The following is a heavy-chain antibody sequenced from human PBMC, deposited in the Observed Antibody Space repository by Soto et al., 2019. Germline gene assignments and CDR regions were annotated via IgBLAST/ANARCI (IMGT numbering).Heavy chain of an antibody. CDR3: ARDQLYYNDISGRPLNAFDV. J-gene: IGHJ3*01. V-gene: IGHV3-23*01. CDR1: GFTFSTYA. CDR2: IDNSGGIT. Sequence: GGSLRLSCAASGFTFSTYAMSWVRQAPGKGLEWVSTIDNSGGITYYADSVKGRFTISRDNAKNSLYLQMNSLRAEDTAVYYFARDQLYYNDISGRPLNAFDVWGQGTMVTVSS. D-gene: IGHD3-22*01.